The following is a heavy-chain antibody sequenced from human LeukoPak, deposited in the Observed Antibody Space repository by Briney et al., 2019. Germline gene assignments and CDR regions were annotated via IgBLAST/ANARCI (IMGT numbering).Heavy chain of an antibody. D-gene: IGHD1-26*01. Sequence: GGSLRLSCAASGFTFSSYGMHWVRQAPGKGLEWVAVIWYDGSNKYYADSVKGRFTISRDNAKNPLYLQMNSLRAEDTAVYYCARHTGTYFDYWGQGTLVTVSS. CDR1: GFTFSSYG. J-gene: IGHJ4*02. CDR2: IWYDGSNK. V-gene: IGHV3-33*03. CDR3: ARHTGTYFDY.